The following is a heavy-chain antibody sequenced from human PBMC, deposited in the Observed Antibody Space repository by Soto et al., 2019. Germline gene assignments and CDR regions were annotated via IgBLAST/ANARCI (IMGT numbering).Heavy chain of an antibody. CDR3: ATEVARITYGGMDV. Sequence: SETLSLTCTVSGGSISSSGYYWSWIRQHPGKGLEWIGYIYYSGSTYYNPSLKSRVTISVDTSKNQFSLKLRSVTAAATAVYYLATEVARITYGGMDVWGQGTTVTVSS. CDR1: GGSISSSGYY. J-gene: IGHJ6*02. D-gene: IGHD5-12*01. CDR2: IYYSGST. V-gene: IGHV4-31*03.